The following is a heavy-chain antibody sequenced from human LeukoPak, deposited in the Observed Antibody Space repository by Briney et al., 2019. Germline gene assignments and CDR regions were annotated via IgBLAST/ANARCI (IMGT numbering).Heavy chain of an antibody. CDR3: ARGGVLWFGELQNWFDP. CDR1: GGSISSGDYY. J-gene: IGHJ5*02. Sequence: SETLSLTCTVSGGSISSGDYYWSWIRQPPGKGLEWIGYIYYSGSTYYNPSLKSRVTISVDTSKNQFSLKLSSVTAADTAVYYCARGGVLWFGELQNWFDPWGQGTLVTVSS. V-gene: IGHV4-30-4*02. CDR2: IYYSGST. D-gene: IGHD3-10*01.